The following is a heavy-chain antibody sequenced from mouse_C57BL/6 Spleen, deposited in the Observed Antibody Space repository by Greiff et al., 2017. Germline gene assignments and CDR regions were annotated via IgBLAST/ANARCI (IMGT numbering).Heavy chain of an antibody. J-gene: IGHJ1*03. Sequence: EVMLVESGGGLVKPGGSLKLSCAASGFTFSDYGMHWVRQAPEKGLEWVAYISSGSSTIYYADTVKGRFTISRDNAKNTLFLQMTSLRSEDTAMYYCARIYDYYWYFDVWGTGTTVTVSS. CDR1: GFTFSDYG. D-gene: IGHD2-4*01. V-gene: IGHV5-17*01. CDR2: ISSGSSTI. CDR3: ARIYDYYWYFDV.